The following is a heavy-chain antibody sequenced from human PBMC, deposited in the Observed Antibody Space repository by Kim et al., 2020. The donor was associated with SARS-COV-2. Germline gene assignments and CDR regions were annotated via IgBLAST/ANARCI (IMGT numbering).Heavy chain of an antibody. D-gene: IGHD3-3*01. V-gene: IGHV3-21*01. J-gene: IGHJ4*02. Sequence: GGSLRLSCAASGFTFSSYSMNWVRQAPGKGLEWVSSISSSSSYIYYADSVKGRFTISRDNAKNSLYLQMNSLRAEDTAVYYCARDLPDFWSGYLVDYWGQGTLVTVSS. CDR3: ARDLPDFWSGYLVDY. CDR2: ISSSSSYI. CDR1: GFTFSSYS.